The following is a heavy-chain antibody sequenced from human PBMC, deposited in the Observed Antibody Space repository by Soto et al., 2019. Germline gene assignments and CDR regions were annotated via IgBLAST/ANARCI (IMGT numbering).Heavy chain of an antibody. CDR3: ARDRDYYILTGYYPNWFDL. Sequence: ASVKVSCKASGYTFTSYGISWVRQAPGQGLEWMGWISAYNGNTNYAQKLQGRVTMATDTSTSTAYMELRSLRSDDTAVYYCARDRDYYILTGYYPNWFDLWGQGPRDTVSS. CDR1: GYTFTSYG. J-gene: IGHJ5*02. V-gene: IGHV1-18*01. CDR2: ISAYNGNT. D-gene: IGHD3-9*01.